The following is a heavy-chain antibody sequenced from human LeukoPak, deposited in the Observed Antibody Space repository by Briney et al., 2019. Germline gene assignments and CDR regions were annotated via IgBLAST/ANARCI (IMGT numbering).Heavy chain of an antibody. J-gene: IGHJ4*02. CDR2: INHSGST. D-gene: IGHD3-3*01. V-gene: IGHV4-34*01. CDR1: GGSFSGYY. CDR3: GRPIRGDTSGYYLYY. Sequence: SETLSLTCAVYGGSFSGYYWSWIRQPPGKGLEWIGEINHSGSTNYNPSLKSRVTISVDTSKNQFSLKLSSVTAADTAVYYCGRPIRGDTSGYYLYYWGQGTLVIVSS.